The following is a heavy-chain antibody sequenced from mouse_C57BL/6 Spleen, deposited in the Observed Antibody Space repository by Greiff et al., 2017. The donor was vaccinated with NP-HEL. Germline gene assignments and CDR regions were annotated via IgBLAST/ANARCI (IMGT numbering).Heavy chain of an antibody. CDR3: TGDGYPSGYFDV. Sequence: EVKLQESGGGLVQPGGSMKLSCVASGFTFSNYWMNWVRQSPEKGLEWVAQIRLKSDNYATHYAESVKGRFTISRDDSKSSVYLQMNNLRAEDTGIYYCTGDGYPSGYFDVWGTGTTVTVSS. J-gene: IGHJ1*03. V-gene: IGHV6-3*01. CDR1: GFTFSNYW. D-gene: IGHD2-3*01. CDR2: IRLKSDNYAT.